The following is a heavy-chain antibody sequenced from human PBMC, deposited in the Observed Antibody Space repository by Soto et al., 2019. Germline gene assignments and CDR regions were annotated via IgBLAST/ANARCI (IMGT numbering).Heavy chain of an antibody. CDR2: INPNGGVT. D-gene: IGHD5-12*01. Sequence: QVQLVQSGAEVRKPEASVTVSCRSSGDSFNDYYIHWVRQAPGQGFEWMGWINPNGGVTKYAQKFQGWVSMTRDKSIRTVYMQLSRLRSDDTAVYYCARESGGATATLDYYYFYMDVWGTGTTVTVSS. J-gene: IGHJ6*03. V-gene: IGHV1-2*04. CDR3: ARESGGATATLDYYYFYMDV. CDR1: GDSFNDYY.